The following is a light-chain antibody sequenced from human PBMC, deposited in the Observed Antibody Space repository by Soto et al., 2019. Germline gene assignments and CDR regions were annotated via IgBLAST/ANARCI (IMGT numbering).Light chain of an antibody. J-gene: IGLJ1*01. CDR2: NTD. V-gene: IGLV1-44*01. CDR3: AAWDDSMNGFFV. CDR1: SSNIGINT. Sequence: QSVLTQPPSASGSPGQRVTVSCSGSSSNIGINTVTWYQHLPGTAPKLLIYNTDQRPSGVPVLISGSKSSTSASLAIGGLQSEDEADYYCAAWDDSMNGFFVFGTGTKVTVL.